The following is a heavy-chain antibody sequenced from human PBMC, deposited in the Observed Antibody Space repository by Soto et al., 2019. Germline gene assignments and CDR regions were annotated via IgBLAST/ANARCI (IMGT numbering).Heavy chain of an antibody. D-gene: IGHD2-15*01. CDR3: ARVADCSGGRCYFRVDY. CDR1: GGSISSGDYY. V-gene: IGHV4-30-4*01. Sequence: PSETLSLTCTVSGGSISSGDYYWRWIRQPPGKGLEWIGYIYYSGSTYYNPSLKSRVTTSVDTSKNQFSLKLSSVTAADTAVYYCARVADCSGGRCYFRVDYWGQGTLVTVSS. J-gene: IGHJ4*02. CDR2: IYYSGST.